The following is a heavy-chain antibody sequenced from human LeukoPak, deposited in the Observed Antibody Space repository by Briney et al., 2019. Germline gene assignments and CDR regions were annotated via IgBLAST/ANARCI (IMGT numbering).Heavy chain of an antibody. CDR2: ISGSGGST. V-gene: IGHV3-23*01. D-gene: IGHD5-24*01. CDR3: AKGTYRDGYNYGHFDY. CDR1: GFNFSSYA. J-gene: IGHJ4*02. Sequence: GGSLRLSRAASGFNFSSYAMSWVRQAPGKGLKWVSAISGSGGSTYYADSVKGRFTISRYNSKNTLYLQMNSLRAEDTAVYYCAKGTYRDGYNYGHFDYWGQGTLVTVSS.